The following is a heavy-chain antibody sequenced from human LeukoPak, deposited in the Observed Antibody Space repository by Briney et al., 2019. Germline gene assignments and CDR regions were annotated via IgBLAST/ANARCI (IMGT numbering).Heavy chain of an antibody. V-gene: IGHV4-31*03. CDR3: SRGLDSRKLGY. Sequence: SQTLSLTSTVSGASFSSGDQYWNWIRQSPGKGLEWIGSLHPSGNLYNNPSLESRVTMSVDTSKNQFSLNLNSVTAADTAVYFCSRGLDSRKLGYWGQGTLVTVSS. CDR1: GASFSSGDQY. D-gene: IGHD3-22*01. CDR2: LHPSGNL. J-gene: IGHJ4*02.